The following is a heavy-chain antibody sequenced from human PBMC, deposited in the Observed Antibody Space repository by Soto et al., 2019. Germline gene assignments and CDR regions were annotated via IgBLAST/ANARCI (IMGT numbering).Heavy chain of an antibody. CDR1: GGSISSSSYY. D-gene: IGHD6-13*01. Sequence: QLQLQESGPGLVKPSETLSLTCTVSGGSISSSSYYWGWIRQPPGKGLEWIGSIYYSGSTYYNPSLKSRVTIPLDTSKNQFSRKLSPVTAADTAVYYCASRIAAAGTLPFDYWGQGTLVTVSS. CDR2: IYYSGST. J-gene: IGHJ4*02. V-gene: IGHV4-39*01. CDR3: ASRIAAAGTLPFDY.